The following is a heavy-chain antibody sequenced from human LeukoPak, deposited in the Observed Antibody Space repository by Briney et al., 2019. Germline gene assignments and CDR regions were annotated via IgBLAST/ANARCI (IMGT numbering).Heavy chain of an antibody. J-gene: IGHJ4*02. CDR3: AKDDVWSGFLFDY. Sequence: PGGSLRLSCAASGFTFSSYGMHWVRQASGKGLEWVAFIRYDGSNKYYADSVKGRFTISRDNSKNTLYLQMNSLRAEDTAVYYCAKDDVWSGFLFDYWGQGTLVTVSS. D-gene: IGHD3-3*01. V-gene: IGHV3-30*02. CDR1: GFTFSSYG. CDR2: IRYDGSNK.